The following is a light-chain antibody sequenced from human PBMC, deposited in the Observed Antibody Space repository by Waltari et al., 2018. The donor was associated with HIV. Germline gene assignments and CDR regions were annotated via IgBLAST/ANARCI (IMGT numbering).Light chain of an antibody. CDR1: SSNLGTNT. V-gene: IGLV1-44*01. Sequence: QSVLTQPPSASGTPGQRVTISCSGSSSNLGTNTVSWYQQVPGTSPKLLIYNNKPRPSGVPDRFSGSKAGTSASLAITGLQSEDEADYHCAAWDDSLNGQVVFGGGTKLTVL. CDR2: NNK. CDR3: AAWDDSLNGQVV. J-gene: IGLJ3*02.